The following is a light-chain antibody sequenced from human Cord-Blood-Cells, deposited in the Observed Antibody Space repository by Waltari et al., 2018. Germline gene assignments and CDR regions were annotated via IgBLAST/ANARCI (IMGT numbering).Light chain of an antibody. CDR3: QQYYSTPYT. V-gene: IGKV4-1*01. Sequence: DIVMTQSPDSLAVSLGERATINCKSSQSVLYSYNNKNDLAWYQQKQGQPPKLLISWATTRETGVPDRFSGGGSGTDFTLTISSLQAEDVAVYYCQQYYSTPYTFGQVTKLEIK. J-gene: IGKJ2*01. CDR1: QSVLYSYNNKND. CDR2: WAT.